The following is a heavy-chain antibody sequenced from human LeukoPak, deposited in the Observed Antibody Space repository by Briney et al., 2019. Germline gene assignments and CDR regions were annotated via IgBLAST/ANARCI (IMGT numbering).Heavy chain of an antibody. CDR3: ARGPISSWTLYYYYYGMDV. CDR1: GGSFSGYY. D-gene: IGHD6-13*01. CDR2: INHSGST. J-gene: IGHJ6*02. V-gene: IGHV4-34*01. Sequence: PSETLSLTCAVYGGSFSGYYWSWVRQPPGKGLEWIGEINHSGSTNYNPPLKSRVTISVDTSKNQFSLKLSSVTAADTAVYYYARGPISSWTLYYYYYGMDVWGQGTTVTVSS.